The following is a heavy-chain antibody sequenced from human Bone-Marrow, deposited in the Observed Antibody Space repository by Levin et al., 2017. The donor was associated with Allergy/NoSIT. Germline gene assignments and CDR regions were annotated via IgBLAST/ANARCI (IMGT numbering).Heavy chain of an antibody. CDR2: IFHSGST. CDR1: GGSMSPFY. V-gene: IGHV4-59*01. Sequence: SSETLSLTCTVSGGSMSPFYWSWIRQTPGGGLEWIGYIFHSGSTVYNPSLEGRVTISIDKSRTQFSLKLNSVTAADTALYFCARARDSYGYLPLDYWGQGTLVFVST. J-gene: IGHJ4*02. D-gene: IGHD5-18*01. CDR3: ARARDSYGYLPLDY.